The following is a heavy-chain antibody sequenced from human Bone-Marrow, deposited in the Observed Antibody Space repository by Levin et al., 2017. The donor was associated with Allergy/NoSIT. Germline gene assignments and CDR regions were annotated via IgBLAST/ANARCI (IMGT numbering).Heavy chain of an antibody. CDR1: GFTFSDSP. Sequence: GGSLRLSCAASGFTFSDSPMHWVRQASGKGLEWVGRIRSKANSYATAYAASVNGRFAISRDDSKNSAYLQMNSLKTEDTAVYYCTRPDSSGYYLYWGQGILVTVSS. J-gene: IGHJ4*02. CDR3: TRPDSSGYYLY. CDR2: IRSKANSYAT. D-gene: IGHD3-22*01. V-gene: IGHV3-73*01.